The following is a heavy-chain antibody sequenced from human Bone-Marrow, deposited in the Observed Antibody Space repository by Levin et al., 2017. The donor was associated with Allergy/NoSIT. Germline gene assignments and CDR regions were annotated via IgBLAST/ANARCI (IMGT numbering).Heavy chain of an antibody. D-gene: IGHD3-3*01. V-gene: IGHV4-39*01. J-gene: IGHJ5*02. CDR2: IYYSGST. CDR1: GGSISSSSYY. CDR3: ARTVFGNWFDP. Sequence: SETLSLTCTVSGGSISSSSYYWGWIRQPPGKGLEWIGSIYYSGSTYYNPSLKSRVTISVDTSKNQFSLKLSSVTAADTAVYYCARTVFGNWFDPWGQGTLVTVSS.